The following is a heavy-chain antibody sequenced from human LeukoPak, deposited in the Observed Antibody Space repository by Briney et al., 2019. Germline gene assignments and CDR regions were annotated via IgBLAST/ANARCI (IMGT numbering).Heavy chain of an antibody. D-gene: IGHD5-12*01. CDR2: INHSGST. J-gene: IGHJ4*02. CDR3: ARERRQRGYSGYDPHTYYFDY. Sequence: SETPSLTCAVYGGSFSGYYWSWIRQPPGKGLEWIGEINHSGSTNYNPSLKSRVTISVDTSKNQFSLKLSSVTAADTAVYYCARERRQRGYSGYDPHTYYFDYWGQGTLVTVSS. V-gene: IGHV4-34*01. CDR1: GGSFSGYY.